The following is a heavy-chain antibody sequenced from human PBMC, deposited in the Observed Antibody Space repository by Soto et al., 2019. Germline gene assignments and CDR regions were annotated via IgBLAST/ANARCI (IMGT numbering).Heavy chain of an antibody. J-gene: IGHJ3*02. D-gene: IGHD6-19*01. CDR1: GGSISSRRYY. V-gene: IGHV4-39*01. Sequence: SEALSLPCTVSGGSISSRRYYLGWIRQPPGKGLEWIGSIYYSGSTYYNPSLKSRVTISVDTSTNQFSLKLSSVTAADTAVYYCASQIAVAASDAFDIWGQGTMVTVSS. CDR2: IYYSGST. CDR3: ASQIAVAASDAFDI.